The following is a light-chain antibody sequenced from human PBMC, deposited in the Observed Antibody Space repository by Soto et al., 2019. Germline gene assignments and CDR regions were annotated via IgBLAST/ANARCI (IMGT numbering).Light chain of an antibody. J-gene: IGLJ1*01. Sequence: QSALTQPASVSGSPGQSITISCAGTSSDVGGYDLVSWYQQHSGKAPRLIIYEVTKRASGLSNRFSGSKSGNTASLTISGLQAVDEADYYCCSFADFTYVFGTGTKLTVL. CDR3: CSFADFTYV. CDR1: SSDVGGYDL. CDR2: EVT. V-gene: IGLV2-23*02.